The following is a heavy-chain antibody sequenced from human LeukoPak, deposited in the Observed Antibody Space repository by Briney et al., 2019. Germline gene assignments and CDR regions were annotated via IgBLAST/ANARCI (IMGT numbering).Heavy chain of an antibody. V-gene: IGHV3-7*01. Sequence: PGGSLRLSCVVSGFRFSTYWMSWVRQAPGKGLEWVANINQDGNEKYHVDSVKGRFTISRDNAKNSLYLQMNSLRAEDTAVYYCARNYYYDGSGYYHYWGQGTLVTVSS. CDR1: GFRFSTYW. D-gene: IGHD3-22*01. CDR2: INQDGNEK. CDR3: ARNYYYDGSGYYHY. J-gene: IGHJ4*02.